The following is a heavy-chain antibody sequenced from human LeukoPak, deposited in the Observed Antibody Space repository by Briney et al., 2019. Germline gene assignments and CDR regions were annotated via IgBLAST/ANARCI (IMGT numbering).Heavy chain of an antibody. J-gene: IGHJ1*01. CDR1: GFTFSSYA. CDR2: ISGSGGST. D-gene: IGHD6-19*01. V-gene: IGHV3-23*01. Sequence: PGGSLRLSCAAPGFTFSSYAMSWVRQAPGKGLEWVSAISGSGGSTYYADSVKGRFTISRDNSKNTLYLQMNSLRAEDTAVYYCATGPTAVAGIREFQHWGQGTLVTDSS. CDR3: ATGPTAVAGIREFQH.